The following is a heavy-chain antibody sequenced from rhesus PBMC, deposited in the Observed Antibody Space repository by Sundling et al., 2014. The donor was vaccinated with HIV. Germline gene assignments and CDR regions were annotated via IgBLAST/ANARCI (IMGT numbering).Heavy chain of an antibody. Sequence: QVQLQESGPGLVKPSETLSLTCAVSGGSISSNYWSWIRQPPGKGLEWIGRIYGSSGSTSYNPSLTSRVTISRDTSKNQVSLKLRSVTAADTAVYYCARVTGTRLKYYFDYWGQGLLVTVSS. D-gene: IGHD1-26*01. CDR3: ARVTGTRLKYYFDY. CDR2: IYGSSGST. J-gene: IGHJ4*01. CDR1: GGSISSNY. V-gene: IGHV4-147*01.